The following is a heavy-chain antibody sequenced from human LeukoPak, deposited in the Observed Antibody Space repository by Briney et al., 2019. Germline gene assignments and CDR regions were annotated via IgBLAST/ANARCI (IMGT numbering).Heavy chain of an antibody. CDR1: GFTFSSFA. CDR2: ISGNGDST. Sequence: GGSLRLSCAASGFTFSSFAMHWFRQAPGKGLEYVSTISGNGDSTYYANSVRGRFTISRDNSKNTLYLQMGSLGTEDMAVYYCARSFSGMDYWGQGTLVTVSS. V-gene: IGHV3-64*01. D-gene: IGHD3-10*01. J-gene: IGHJ4*02. CDR3: ARSFSGMDY.